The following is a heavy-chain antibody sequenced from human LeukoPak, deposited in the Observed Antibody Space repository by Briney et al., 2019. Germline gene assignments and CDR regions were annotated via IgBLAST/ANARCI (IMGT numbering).Heavy chain of an antibody. D-gene: IGHD2-2*01. J-gene: IGHJ4*02. CDR3: AKDMGDCSSTSCPFAY. CDR1: GFTFDDYS. V-gene: IGHV3-9*01. CDR2: MSWNSGSI. Sequence: GGSLRLSCAASGFTFDDYSMHWVRQAPGKVLGWVSGMSWNSGSIGYADSVKGRFPISRDNAKNSLYLQMNSLSAEDTALYYCAKDMGDCSSTSCPFAYWGQGTLVPVSS.